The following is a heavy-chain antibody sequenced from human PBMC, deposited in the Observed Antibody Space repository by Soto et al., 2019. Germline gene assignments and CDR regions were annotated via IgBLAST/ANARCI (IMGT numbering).Heavy chain of an antibody. CDR3: AKDKDPGDYSYYYYMDV. J-gene: IGHJ6*03. D-gene: IGHD4-17*01. CDR1: GFTFSSYA. CDR2: ISGSGGST. V-gene: IGHV3-23*01. Sequence: EVQLLESGVGLVQPGGSLRLSCAASGFTFSSYAMSWVRQAPGKGLEWVSAISGSGGSTYYADSVKGRFTISRDNTKNTLYLQMNSLRAEDTAVYYCAKDKDPGDYSYYYYMDVWGKGTTVTVSS.